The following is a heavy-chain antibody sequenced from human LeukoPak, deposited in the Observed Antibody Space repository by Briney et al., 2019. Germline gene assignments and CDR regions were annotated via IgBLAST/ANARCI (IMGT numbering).Heavy chain of an antibody. J-gene: IGHJ4*02. D-gene: IGHD6-19*01. Sequence: SETLSLTCTVSGGSISSYYWSWIRQPPGKGLEWIGYIYYSGSTNYNPSLKSRVTISVDTSKNQFSLKLSSVTAADTAVYYCARDLLGGGWPDYWGQGTLVTVSS. CDR3: ARDLLGGGWPDY. CDR2: IYYSGST. V-gene: IGHV4-59*01. CDR1: GGSISSYY.